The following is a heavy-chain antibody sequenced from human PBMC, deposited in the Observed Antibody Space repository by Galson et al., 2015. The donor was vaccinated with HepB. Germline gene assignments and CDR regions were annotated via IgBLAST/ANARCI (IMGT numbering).Heavy chain of an antibody. CDR1: GFTFSSYS. D-gene: IGHD2-15*01. CDR2: ISSSSSYI. Sequence: SLRLSCAASGFTFSSYSMNWVRQAPGKGLEWVSSISSSSSYIYYADSVKGRFTISRDNAKNSLYLQMNSLRAEDTAVYYCARDQGQLLPFDYWGQGTLVTVSS. V-gene: IGHV3-21*01. J-gene: IGHJ4*02. CDR3: ARDQGQLLPFDY.